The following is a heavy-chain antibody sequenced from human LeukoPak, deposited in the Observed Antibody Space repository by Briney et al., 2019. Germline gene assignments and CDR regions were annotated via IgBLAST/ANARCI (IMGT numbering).Heavy chain of an antibody. V-gene: IGHV5-51*01. CDR2: IYPRDSRT. CDR1: GYSFTNYW. J-gene: IGHJ4*02. Sequence: GASVKVSCKGSGYSFTNYWIGWVRQMPGKGLEWMGFIYPRDSRTTYSPSFQGQVTISADRSISTAYIQWSSLKASDTAMYYCAKGGAGRDYLLYWGQGSLVTVSS. D-gene: IGHD1-26*01. CDR3: AKGGAGRDYLLY.